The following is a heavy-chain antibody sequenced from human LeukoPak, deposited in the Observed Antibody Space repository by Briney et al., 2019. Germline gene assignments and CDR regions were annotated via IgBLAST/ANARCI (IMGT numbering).Heavy chain of an antibody. D-gene: IGHD6-6*01. CDR2: IYHSGST. CDR3: ARDSPQGSSSSLSNHFDY. CDR1: GGSISSGGYY. J-gene: IGHJ4*02. Sequence: PSETLSLTCTVSGGSISSGGYYWSWIRQPPGKGLEWIGYIYHSGSTYYNPSLKSRVTISVDRSKNQFSLKLSSVTAADTAVYYCARDSPQGSSSSLSNHFDYWGQGTLVTVSS. V-gene: IGHV4-30-2*01.